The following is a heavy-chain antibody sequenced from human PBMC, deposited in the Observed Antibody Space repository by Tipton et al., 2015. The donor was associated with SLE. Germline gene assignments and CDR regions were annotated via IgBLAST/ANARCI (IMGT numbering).Heavy chain of an antibody. V-gene: IGHV4-39*07. CDR1: GGSISSSSYF. Sequence: TLSLTCTVSGGSISSSSYFWGWNPQPPGQGLEWLGSIYYTGSTYYNPSLKSRVTLSVDTTKNQFSLRVSSVTAADTAVYYCAARGYNFLSWFDPWGQGTPVTVSS. CDR2: IYYTGST. J-gene: IGHJ5*02. CDR3: AARGYNFLSWFDP. D-gene: IGHD5-24*01.